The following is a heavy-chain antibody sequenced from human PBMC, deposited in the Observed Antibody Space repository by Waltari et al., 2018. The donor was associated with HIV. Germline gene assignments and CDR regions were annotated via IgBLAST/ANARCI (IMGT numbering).Heavy chain of an antibody. CDR1: GFTFSSYD. D-gene: IGHD3-10*01. V-gene: IGHV3-13*04. J-gene: IGHJ4*02. Sequence: EVQLVESGGGLVQPGGSLRLSCAASGFTFSSYDMHWVRQATGKGLEWVAAIGTAGDTYYPGSVKGRFTISRENAKNSLYLQMNSLRAGDTAVYYCARAPGRGAPPDYWGQGTLVTVSS. CDR3: ARAPGRGAPPDY. CDR2: IGTAGDT.